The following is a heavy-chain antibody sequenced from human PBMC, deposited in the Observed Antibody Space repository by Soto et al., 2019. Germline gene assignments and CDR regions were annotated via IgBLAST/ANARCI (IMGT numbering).Heavy chain of an antibody. CDR1: GYTFTSYG. D-gene: IGHD3-3*01. CDR2: IIPIFGTA. Sequence: SVKVSCKASGYTFTSYGISWVRQAPGQGLEWMGGIIPIFGTANYAQKFQGRVTITADESTSTAYMELSSLRSEDTAVYYCARDMEWLSPGYYYYGMDVWGQGTTVTVSS. CDR3: ARDMEWLSPGYYYYGMDV. V-gene: IGHV1-69*13. J-gene: IGHJ6*02.